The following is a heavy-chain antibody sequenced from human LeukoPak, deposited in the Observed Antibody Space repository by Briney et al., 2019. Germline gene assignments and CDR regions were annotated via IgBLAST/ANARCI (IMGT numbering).Heavy chain of an antibody. Sequence: GGSLRLSCAASGFTFSTYSMNWVRQAPGKGLEWVSSISSSSSYMYYADSVKGRFTISRDNAKNSLYLQMNSLRAEDTAVYYCARDGCTTDCYKNWFDPWGQGTLVTVSS. CDR1: GFTFSTYS. D-gene: IGHD2-2*02. CDR3: ARDGCTTDCYKNWFDP. CDR2: ISSSSSYM. V-gene: IGHV3-21*01. J-gene: IGHJ5*02.